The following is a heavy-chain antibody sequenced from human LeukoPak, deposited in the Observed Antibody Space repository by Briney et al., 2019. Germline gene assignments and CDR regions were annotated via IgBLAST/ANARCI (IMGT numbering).Heavy chain of an antibody. D-gene: IGHD5-18*01. Sequence: GGSLRLSCAASGFTFNDYQMNWIRQAPGKRPEWVSYISNSGTTIFYADSVRGRFTVSRDNARNSLLLQMDYLSAEDTAVYYCAREGYSSSFDYWGQGALVTVSS. CDR2: ISNSGTTI. V-gene: IGHV3-11*01. J-gene: IGHJ4*01. CDR3: AREGYSSSFDY. CDR1: GFTFNDYQ.